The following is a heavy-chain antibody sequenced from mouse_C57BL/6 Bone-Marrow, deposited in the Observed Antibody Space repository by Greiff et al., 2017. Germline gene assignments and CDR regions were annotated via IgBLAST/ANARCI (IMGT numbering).Heavy chain of an antibody. J-gene: IGHJ4*01. V-gene: IGHV1-81*01. Sequence: VQLQQSGAELARPGASVKLSCKASGYTFTSYGISWVKQSTGQGLEWIGEIYPRSGNTYYNEKFKGKATLTADKSSSTAYMELRSLTSEDSAVYFCARRAWDRYYYAMDYWGQGTSVTVSS. CDR1: GYTFTSYG. CDR2: IYPRSGNT. CDR3: ARRAWDRYYYAMDY. D-gene: IGHD3-3*01.